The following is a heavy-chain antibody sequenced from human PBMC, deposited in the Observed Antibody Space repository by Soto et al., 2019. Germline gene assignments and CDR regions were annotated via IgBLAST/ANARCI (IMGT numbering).Heavy chain of an antibody. V-gene: IGHV1-69*01. Sequence: QVQLVQSGAEVKKPGSSVKVSCKASGGTFSSYAISWVRQAPGQGLEWMGGIIPIFGTANYAQKLQGRVTITADESTSTAYRELSSLRSEDTAVYYCARGGPITMVRGVIIYFDYWGQGTLVTVSS. CDR3: ARGGPITMVRGVIIYFDY. CDR1: GGTFSSYA. J-gene: IGHJ4*02. CDR2: IIPIFGTA. D-gene: IGHD3-10*01.